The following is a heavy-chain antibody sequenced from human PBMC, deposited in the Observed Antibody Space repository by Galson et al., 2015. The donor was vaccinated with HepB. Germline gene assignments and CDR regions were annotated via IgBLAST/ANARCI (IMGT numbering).Heavy chain of an antibody. J-gene: IGHJ5*01. CDR3: ATCYNSSGYVCDS. D-gene: IGHD3-22*01. V-gene: IGHV3-66*01. CDR1: GFTVSRNY. CDR2: VYSGGTT. Sequence: SLRLSCAASGFTVSRNYMSWVRQTPGKGLEWLGVVYSGGTTYYAHSVKGRFTISTDNFKNTVYPQMNSLRAEDTAVYYCATCYNSSGYVCDSWGQGTLVTVSS.